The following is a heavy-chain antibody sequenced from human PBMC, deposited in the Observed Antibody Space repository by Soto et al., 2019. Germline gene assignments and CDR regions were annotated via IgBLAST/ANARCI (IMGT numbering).Heavy chain of an antibody. V-gene: IGHV4-4*07. J-gene: IGHJ4*02. CDR1: GGSISSYY. D-gene: IGHD3-3*01. CDR3: ASSPFNVVTIFHYFDY. CDR2: IYTSGST. Sequence: SETLSLTCTVSGGSISSYYWSWIRQPAGKGLEWIGRIYTSGSTNYNPSLKSRVTMSVDTSKNQFSLKLSSVTAADTAVYYCASSPFNVVTIFHYFDYWGQGTLVTVSS.